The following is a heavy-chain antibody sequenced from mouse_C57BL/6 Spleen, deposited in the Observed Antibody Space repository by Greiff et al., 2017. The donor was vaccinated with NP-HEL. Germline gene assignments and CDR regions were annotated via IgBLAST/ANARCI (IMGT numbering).Heavy chain of an antibody. V-gene: IGHV5-12*01. Sequence: EVKLVESGGGLVQPGGSLKLSCAASGFTFSDYYMYWVRQTPEKRLEWVAYISNGGGSTYYPDTVKGRFTISRDNAKNTLYLQMSRLKSEDTAMYYCARGDYGSSWGYAMDYWGQGTSVTVSS. J-gene: IGHJ4*01. CDR1: GFTFSDYY. CDR3: ARGDYGSSWGYAMDY. CDR2: ISNGGGST. D-gene: IGHD1-1*01.